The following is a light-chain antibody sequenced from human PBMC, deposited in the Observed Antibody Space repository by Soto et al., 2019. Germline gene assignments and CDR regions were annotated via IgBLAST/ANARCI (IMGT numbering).Light chain of an antibody. CDR1: QSLLHTNGYNY. V-gene: IGKV2-28*01. Sequence: DVVMTQSPLSLPVTPGEPASSSCRSSQSLLHTNGYNYLHWYLQKAGQSPQLLIYVGSHRASGVTVRFSGSVSGTDFTLKISEVETEDVGVYYCMQALQTPWTFGQGTKVEIK. CDR3: MQALQTPWT. J-gene: IGKJ1*01. CDR2: VGS.